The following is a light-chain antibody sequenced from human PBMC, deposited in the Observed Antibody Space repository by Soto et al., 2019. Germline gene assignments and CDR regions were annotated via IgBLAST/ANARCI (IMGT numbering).Light chain of an antibody. V-gene: IGLV2-14*03. CDR3: CSYTTSNTRQIV. Sequence: QSSLTQPASVTRAPGQSISISYPSTSSDVGGYNYVSWYQHHPGKAPKLMIYDVSNRPSGVSNRFSGSKSGNTASLTISGLQPEDEADYYCCSYTTSNTRQIVFGTGTKVTVL. CDR1: SSDVGGYNY. CDR2: DVS. J-gene: IGLJ1*01.